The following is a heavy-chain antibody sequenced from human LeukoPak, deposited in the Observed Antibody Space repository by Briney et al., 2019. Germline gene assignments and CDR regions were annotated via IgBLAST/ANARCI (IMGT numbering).Heavy chain of an antibody. Sequence: GGSLRLSCAASGFTFSIYAMTWVRQAPGKGLEWVSAISGSGDSTYYADSVKGRFTISRDTSKKMLFLQMTSLRVDDTAAYYCAKAGIHWYFDFWGRGTQVTVSS. V-gene: IGHV3-23*01. CDR2: ISGSGDST. J-gene: IGHJ2*01. CDR1: GFTFSIYA. CDR3: AKAGIHWYFDF.